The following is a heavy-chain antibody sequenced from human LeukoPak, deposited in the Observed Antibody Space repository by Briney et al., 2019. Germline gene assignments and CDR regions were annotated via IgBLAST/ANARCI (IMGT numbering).Heavy chain of an antibody. D-gene: IGHD3-10*01. CDR3: AGALLWFGELIDY. CDR1: GFTVSSNY. J-gene: IGHJ4*02. CDR2: IYSGGST. V-gene: IGHV3-66*01. Sequence: GGSLRLSCAASGFTVSSNYMSWVRQAPGKGLEWGSVIYSGGSTYYADSVKGRFTISRDNSKNTLYLQMNSLRAEDTAVYYCAGALLWFGELIDYWGQGTLVTVSS.